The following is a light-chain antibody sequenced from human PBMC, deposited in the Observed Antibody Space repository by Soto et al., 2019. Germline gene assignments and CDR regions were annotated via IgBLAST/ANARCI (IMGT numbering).Light chain of an antibody. CDR2: DVS. J-gene: IGLJ3*02. CDR3: SYLWV. V-gene: IGLV2-14*03. Sequence: QLVLTQPASVSGSPGQSITISCTGTRSDVGGYNFVSWYQHHPGKAPKLVIYDVSNRPSGVSNRFSGSKSGNTASLTISGLQAEDEADYYCSYLWVFGGGTKLTVL. CDR1: RSDVGGYNF.